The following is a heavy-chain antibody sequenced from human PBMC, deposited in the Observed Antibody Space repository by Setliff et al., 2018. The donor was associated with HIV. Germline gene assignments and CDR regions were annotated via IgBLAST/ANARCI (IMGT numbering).Heavy chain of an antibody. J-gene: IGHJ3*02. D-gene: IGHD4-17*01. CDR1: GFTFSGYE. V-gene: IGHV3-48*03. CDR3: ARDDYGGLDRAFDI. Sequence: PGGSLRLSCAASGFTFSGYEMNWVRLAPGKGLEWVSYISGSGDFRAYADSVKGRFTISRDNAKNSLYLQMNSLRAEDTAVYYCARDDYGGLDRAFDIWGQGTMVTVSS. CDR2: ISGSGDFR.